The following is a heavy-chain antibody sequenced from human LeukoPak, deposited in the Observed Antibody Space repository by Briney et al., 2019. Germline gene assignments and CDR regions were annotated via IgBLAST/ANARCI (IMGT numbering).Heavy chain of an antibody. CDR1: GFTFSSYW. D-gene: IGHD5-12*01. Sequence: PGGSLRLSCVASGFTFSSYWMNWVRQAPEKGLEWVANIKQDGSEKYYVDSVKGRFTISRDNAKNSLYLQMNSLRAEDTAIYYCVGGSGYWGQGTLVTVSS. V-gene: IGHV3-7*01. CDR3: VGGSGY. J-gene: IGHJ4*02. CDR2: IKQDGSEK.